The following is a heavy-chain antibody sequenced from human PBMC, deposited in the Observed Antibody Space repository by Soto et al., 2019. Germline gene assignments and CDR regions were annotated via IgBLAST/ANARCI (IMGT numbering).Heavy chain of an antibody. CDR2: IHHSGST. J-gene: IGHJ4*02. CDR3: ARSSGYVPGGY. Sequence: SETLSLTCAVSGYPISSGYYWGCIRQPPGKGLEWIGIIHHSGSTYYNPSLRSRITISVDTSKNQFSLKMPSVTAADTAVYYCARSSGYVPGGYWGQGILVTVYS. CDR1: GYPISSGYY. D-gene: IGHD5-12*01. V-gene: IGHV4-38-2*01.